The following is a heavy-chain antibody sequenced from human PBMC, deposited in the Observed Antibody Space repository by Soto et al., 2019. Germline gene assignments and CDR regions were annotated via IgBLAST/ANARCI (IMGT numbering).Heavy chain of an antibody. CDR3: ARGPYSWSHSDY. J-gene: IGHJ4*02. CDR2: ITHNGGT. D-gene: IGHD1-26*01. V-gene: IGHV4-34*01. CDR1: GGSFSGYS. Sequence: QVQLQQWGAGLLKPSETLSLTCAVSGGSFSGYSGSWIRQPPGKGLEWIGEITHNGGTNYNPSLKSRVAISVDTSKKQLSLNLSSVTAADTAVYYCARGPYSWSHSDYWGQGTLVTVSS.